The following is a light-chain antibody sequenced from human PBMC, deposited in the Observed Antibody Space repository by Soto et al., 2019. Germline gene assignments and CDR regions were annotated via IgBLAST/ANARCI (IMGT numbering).Light chain of an antibody. CDR2: ETS. J-gene: IGKJ1*01. V-gene: IGKV1-5*03. CDR3: QQYNSYSWT. Sequence: RMTQSPSSLSASTGDRVTMTCRASQGISSYLAWYQQKPGKAPKLLIYETSSLESGVPSRFGGSGSGTEFTLTISSLQPDDFAIYYCQQYNSYSWTFGQGTKVDIK. CDR1: QGISSY.